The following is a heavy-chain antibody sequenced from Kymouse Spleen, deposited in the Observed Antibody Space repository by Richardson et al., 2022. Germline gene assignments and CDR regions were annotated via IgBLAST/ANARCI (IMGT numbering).Heavy chain of an antibody. D-gene: IGHD6-13*01. CDR2: ISWNSGSI. J-gene: IGHJ4*02. CDR1: GFTFDDYA. CDR3: AKGDSSSWYLFDY. V-gene: IGHV3-9*01. Sequence: EVQLVESGGGLVQPGRSLRLSCAASGFTFDDYAMHWVRQAPGKGLEWVSGISWNSGSIGYADSVKGRFTISRDNAKNSLYLQMNSLRAEDTALYYCAKGDSSSWYLFDYWGQGTLVTVSS.